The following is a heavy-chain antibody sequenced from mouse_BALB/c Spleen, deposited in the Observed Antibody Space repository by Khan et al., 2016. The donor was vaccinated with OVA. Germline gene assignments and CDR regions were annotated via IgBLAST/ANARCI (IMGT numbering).Heavy chain of an antibody. J-gene: IGHJ3*01. V-gene: IGHV5-6*01. CDR3: ASHLTGSFAY. CDR2: ISSGGDYT. D-gene: IGHD4-1*01. CDR1: GFTFSSYS. Sequence: EVQLVESGGDLVKPGGSLKLSCAASGFTFSSYSMSWVRQTPDKRLEWVATISSGGDYTYYPDSVKGRFTISRDNAKNTLYLQMSSLKSEDTAKYYCASHLTGSFAYWGQGTLVTVSA.